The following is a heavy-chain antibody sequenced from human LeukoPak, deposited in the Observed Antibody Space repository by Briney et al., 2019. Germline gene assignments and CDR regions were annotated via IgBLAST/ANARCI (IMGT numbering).Heavy chain of an antibody. Sequence: SETLSLTCTVSGGSISSYYWSWIRQPPGKGLEWIGYIYYSGGTKYNPSLNSRVTISVDTSKNQFSLKLSSVTAADTAVYYCARLGHCSGGSCSYYFDYWGQGTLVTVSS. CDR1: GGSISSYY. CDR2: IYYSGGT. D-gene: IGHD2-15*01. J-gene: IGHJ4*02. CDR3: ARLGHCSGGSCSYYFDY. V-gene: IGHV4-59*01.